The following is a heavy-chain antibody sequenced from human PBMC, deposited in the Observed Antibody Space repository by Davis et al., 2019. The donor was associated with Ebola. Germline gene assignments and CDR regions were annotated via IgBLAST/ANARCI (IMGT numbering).Heavy chain of an antibody. CDR1: GFTFSSYS. V-gene: IGHV3-21*01. CDR3: ASPWYSSSWTHRLLGYYGMDV. J-gene: IGHJ6*02. D-gene: IGHD6-13*01. Sequence: PGGSLRLSCAASGFTFSSYSMNWVRQAPGKGLEWVSSISSSSSYIYYADSVKGRFTISRDNAKNSLYLQMNSLRAEDTAVHYCASPWYSSSWTHRLLGYYGMDVWGQGTTVTVSS. CDR2: ISSSSSYI.